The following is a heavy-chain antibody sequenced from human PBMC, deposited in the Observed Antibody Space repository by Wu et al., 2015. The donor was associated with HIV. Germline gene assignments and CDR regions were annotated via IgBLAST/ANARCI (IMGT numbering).Heavy chain of an antibody. Sequence: QVHLVQSGGEVMKPGASVKVSCKASGYIFTTYGISWVRQAPGQGLEWMGWISGYTGNTNYAQKFQGRVTMTTDTSTYTAYLELKRLTSDDTAVYYCARDARYYGSGGPSEYWGQGTAGHRLL. CDR2: ISGYTGNT. D-gene: IGHD3-10*01. CDR3: ARDARYYGSGGPSEY. CDR1: GYIFTTYG. J-gene: IGHJ4*02. V-gene: IGHV1-18*01.